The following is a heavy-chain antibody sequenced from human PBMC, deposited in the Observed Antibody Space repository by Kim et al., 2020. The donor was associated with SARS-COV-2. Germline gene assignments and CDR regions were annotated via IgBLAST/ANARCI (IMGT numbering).Heavy chain of an antibody. CDR2: ISGSGGST. CDR1: GFTFSSYA. CDR3: AKGVASDRYDSSGYSIY. D-gene: IGHD3-22*01. V-gene: IGHV3-23*01. Sequence: GGSLRLSCAASGFTFSSYAMSWVRQAPGKGLEWVSAISGSGGSTYYADSVKGRFTISRDNSKNTLYLQMNSLRAEDTAVYYCAKGVASDRYDSSGYSIYWGQGTLVTVSS. J-gene: IGHJ4*02.